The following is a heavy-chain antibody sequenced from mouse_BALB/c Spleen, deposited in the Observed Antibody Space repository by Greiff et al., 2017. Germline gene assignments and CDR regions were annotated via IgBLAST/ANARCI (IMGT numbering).Heavy chain of an antibody. V-gene: IGHV5-12-2*01. CDR3: ARQARWAMDY. Sequence: DVHLVESGGGLVQPGGSLKLSCAASGFTFSSYTMSWVRQTPEKRLEWVAYISNGGGSTYYPDTVKGRFTISRDNAKNTLYLQMSSLKSEDTAMYYCARQARWAMDYWGQGTSVTVSS. CDR1: GFTFSSYT. CDR2: ISNGGGST. D-gene: IGHD1-1*02. J-gene: IGHJ4*01.